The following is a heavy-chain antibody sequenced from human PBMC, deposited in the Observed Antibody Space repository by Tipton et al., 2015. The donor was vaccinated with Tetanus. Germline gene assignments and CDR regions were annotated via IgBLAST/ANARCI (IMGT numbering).Heavy chain of an antibody. CDR1: GFTFSTHA. V-gene: IGHV3-30*04. CDR2: ISHASNA. J-gene: IGHJ2*01. D-gene: IGHD6-6*01. CDR3: ARVWGRGQLVTKPNWYFDL. Sequence: SLRLSCAASGFTFSTHALHWVRQAPGRGLEWVGLISHASNAYYADSVKGRFTISRDNAKNSLSLQVNSLRAEDTAVYYCARVWGRGQLVTKPNWYFDLWGRGTLVTVSS.